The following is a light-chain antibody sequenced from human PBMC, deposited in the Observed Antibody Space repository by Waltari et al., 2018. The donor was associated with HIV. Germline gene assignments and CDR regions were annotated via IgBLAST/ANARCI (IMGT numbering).Light chain of an antibody. CDR1: QSVLFSSNNKNH. CDR2: WAS. Sequence: DIVMTQSPASLAVSLGERATINCKSSQSVLFSSNNKNHLAGYQQKPGQPPRLLIYWASTRESGVPDRFSGSGSGTDFTLTISSLQAEDVAVYYCQQYYSSPWNFGPGTKVDI. V-gene: IGKV4-1*01. CDR3: QQYYSSPWN. J-gene: IGKJ3*01.